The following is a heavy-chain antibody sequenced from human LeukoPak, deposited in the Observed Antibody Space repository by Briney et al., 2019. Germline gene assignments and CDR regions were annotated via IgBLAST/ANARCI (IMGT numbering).Heavy chain of an antibody. D-gene: IGHD2-21*01. CDR3: ARVIASYYYYMDV. V-gene: IGHV4-34*01. J-gene: IGHJ6*03. Sequence: SETLSLTCAVYGGSFSGYYWNWIRQPPGKGLEWIGEISHSGSTNYHPSLKSRVTISVDTSKNQFSLKLSSVTAADTAVYYCARVIASYYYYMDVWGKGTTVTVSS. CDR2: ISHSGST. CDR1: GGSFSGYY.